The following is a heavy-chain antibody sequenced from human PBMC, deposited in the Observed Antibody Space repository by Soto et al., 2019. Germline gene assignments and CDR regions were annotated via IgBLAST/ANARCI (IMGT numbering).Heavy chain of an antibody. CDR3: GKLRGVSDWSLDD. J-gene: IGHJ4*02. V-gene: IGHV3-23*01. D-gene: IGHD6-19*01. CDR2: ITGSGGNK. Sequence: EVQVLDSGGGLVQPGGSLRLSCAVSGFTFSSYAMSWVRQAPGKGLEWVSSITGSGGNKHYADSVKGRFTICRDNYKNTIYQQMSSLRADDTAVYYCGKLRGVSDWSLDDWGQGTVVTVSA. CDR1: GFTFSSYA.